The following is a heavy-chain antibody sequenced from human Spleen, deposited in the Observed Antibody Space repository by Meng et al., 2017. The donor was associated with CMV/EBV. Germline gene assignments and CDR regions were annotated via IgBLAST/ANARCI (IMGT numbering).Heavy chain of an antibody. D-gene: IGHD6-13*01. CDR2: IRYDGGNK. J-gene: IGHJ4*02. CDR1: GFSFINYG. V-gene: IGHV3-30*02. CDR3: AKDSSSWYSPASD. Sequence: GGSLRLSCAASGFSFINYGMHWVRQAPGKGLEWVAFIRYDGGNKYYADSVKGRFTTSRDSSKNTVYLQMNSLRPVDTAVYYCAKDSSSWYSPASDWGQGTLVTVSS.